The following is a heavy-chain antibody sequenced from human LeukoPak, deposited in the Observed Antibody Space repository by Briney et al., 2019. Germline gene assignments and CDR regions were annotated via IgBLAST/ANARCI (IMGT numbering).Heavy chain of an antibody. J-gene: IGHJ6*03. D-gene: IGHD3-16*02. V-gene: IGHV3-21*01. CDR3: ARALVRYYMDV. CDR1: GFTFSSYS. CDR2: ISSSSSYI. Sequence: GGSLRLSCAASGFTFSSYSMNWVRQAPGKGLEWVSSISSSSSYIYYADSVKGRFTISRDNAKNSLYLQMNSLRAEDTAVYYCARALVRYYMDVWGKGTTVTVSS.